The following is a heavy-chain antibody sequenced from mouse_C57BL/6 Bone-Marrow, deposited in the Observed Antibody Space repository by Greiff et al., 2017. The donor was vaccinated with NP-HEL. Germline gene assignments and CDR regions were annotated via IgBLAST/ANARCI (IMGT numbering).Heavy chain of an antibody. J-gene: IGHJ2*01. Sequence: QVQLQQSGAELARPGASVKLSCKASGYTFTSDGIRWVRQRTGQGLEWIGGIYPGNGNTYYDEKFKGKATMTADTSSSTAYMQLRSLTSEDSAVYFCTRGTEVAQTDYWGQGTTLTVSS. V-gene: IGHV1-81*01. CDR1: GYTFTSDG. D-gene: IGHD1-3*01. CDR3: TRGTEVAQTDY. CDR2: IYPGNGNT.